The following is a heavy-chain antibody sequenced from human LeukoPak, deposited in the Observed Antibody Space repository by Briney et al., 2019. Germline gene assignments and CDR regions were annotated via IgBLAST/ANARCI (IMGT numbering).Heavy chain of an antibody. D-gene: IGHD3-16*01. V-gene: IGHV3-7*03. J-gene: IGHJ6*02. CDR2: INHNGNVN. CDR1: GFTFSSYW. Sequence: GGSMRLSCAAYGFTFSSYWMNWDRQAPGKGLEWVASINHNGNVNYYVDSVKGRFTISRDNAKNSLYLQMSNLRAEDTAVYFCARGGGLDVWGQGATVTVPS. CDR3: ARGGGLDV.